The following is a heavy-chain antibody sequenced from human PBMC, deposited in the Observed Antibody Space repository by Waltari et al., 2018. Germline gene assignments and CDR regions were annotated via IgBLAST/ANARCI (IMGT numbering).Heavy chain of an antibody. Sequence: LQLQESGSGLVQPSQTLSLTCGVFDYSISNSGGYTLPWILHRPGKGLEWIGYGYQSGSTYYSRSLKSRVTMSLDNSNNPVYLKLTSVTAAVTAVYYCARDTGCTGGSCTGWFDPWGQGIPVTVSS. CDR3: ARDTGCTGGSCTGWFDP. D-gene: IGHD2-8*02. V-gene: IGHV4-30-2*01. CDR1: DYSISNSGGYT. CDR2: GYQSGST. J-gene: IGHJ5*02.